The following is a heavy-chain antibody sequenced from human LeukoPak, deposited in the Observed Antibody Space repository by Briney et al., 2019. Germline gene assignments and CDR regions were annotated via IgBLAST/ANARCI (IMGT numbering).Heavy chain of an antibody. D-gene: IGHD1-1*01. Sequence: SETLSLTCTVSGGSISSGGYYWSWISQHPGKGLEWIGYIYYSGSTYYNPSLKSRVTISVDTSKNQFSLKLSSVTAADTAVYYCARANVRSWFDPWGQGTLVTVSS. V-gene: IGHV4-31*03. CDR2: IYYSGST. CDR3: ARANVRSWFDP. J-gene: IGHJ5*02. CDR1: GGSISSGGYY.